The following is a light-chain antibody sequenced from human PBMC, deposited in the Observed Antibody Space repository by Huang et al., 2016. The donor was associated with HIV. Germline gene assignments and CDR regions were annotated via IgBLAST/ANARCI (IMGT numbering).Light chain of an antibody. V-gene: IGKV4-1*01. Sequence: DIGMTQSPDSLAVSLGERATINCKSSENLLSISNNNNYLAWYQQKPGQPPKLLIFWASTRESGVSDRFSGSGSGTEFTLTISSLEAEDVAVYYCQQYYDAPHTFGQGTKLEIK. J-gene: IGKJ2*01. CDR1: ENLLSISNNNNY. CDR2: WAS. CDR3: QQYYDAPHT.